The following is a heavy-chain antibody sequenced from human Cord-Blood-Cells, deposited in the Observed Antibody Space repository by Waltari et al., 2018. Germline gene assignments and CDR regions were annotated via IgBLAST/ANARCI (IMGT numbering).Heavy chain of an antibody. CDR2: INPNSGGT. Sequence: VQLVQSGAEVKKPGASVQVSCKASGYTFTGYYMHWVRQAPGQGLEWMGWINPNSGGTNDAQKFQGRVTMTRDTSISTAYMELSRLRSDDTAVYYCAREPDTVTYYFDYWGQGTLVTVSS. CDR3: AREPDTVTYYFDY. D-gene: IGHD4-17*01. J-gene: IGHJ4*02. CDR1: GYTFTGYY. V-gene: IGHV1-2*02.